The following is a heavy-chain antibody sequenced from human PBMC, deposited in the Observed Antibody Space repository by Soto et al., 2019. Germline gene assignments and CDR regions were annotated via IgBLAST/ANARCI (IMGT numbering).Heavy chain of an antibody. CDR2: IIPILGIA. J-gene: IGHJ4*02. D-gene: IGHD5-12*01. V-gene: IGHV1-69*02. Sequence: QVQLVQSGAEVKKLGSSVKVSCKASGGTFSSYTISWVRQAPGQGLEWMGRIIPILGIANYAQKFQGRVTITADKSTSTAYMELSSLRSEDTAVYYCARVRRDGYNYVDYWGQGTLVTVSS. CDR1: GGTFSSYT. CDR3: ARVRRDGYNYVDY.